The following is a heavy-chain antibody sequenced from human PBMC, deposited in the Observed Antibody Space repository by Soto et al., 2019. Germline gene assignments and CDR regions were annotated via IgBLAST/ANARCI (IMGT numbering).Heavy chain of an antibody. D-gene: IGHD6-6*01. J-gene: IGHJ6*02. CDR1: GYTFTSCG. Sequence: ASVNVSCKPSGYTFTSCGMSWVRQAPGQGLECMGWISAYNGNTNYAQKLQGRVTMTTDTSTSTAYMELRSLRSDDTAVYYCARDRGATIAARPAALDYGMDVWGQGTTVTVSS. V-gene: IGHV1-18*04. CDR2: ISAYNGNT. CDR3: ARDRGATIAARPAALDYGMDV.